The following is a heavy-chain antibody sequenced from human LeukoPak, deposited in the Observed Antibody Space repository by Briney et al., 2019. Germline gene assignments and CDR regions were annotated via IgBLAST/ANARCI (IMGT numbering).Heavy chain of an antibody. CDR3: ARQNYGAAPLRY. J-gene: IGHJ4*02. V-gene: IGHV4-34*01. Sequence: SETLSLTCTVSGASISGSSHYFWSWIRQPPGKGLEWIGEINHSGRTNYNPSLKSRVTISVDTSKNQFSLKLSSVTAADTAVYYCARQNYGAAPLRYWGQGTLVTVSS. CDR2: INHSGRT. CDR1: GASISGSSHYF. D-gene: IGHD4/OR15-4a*01.